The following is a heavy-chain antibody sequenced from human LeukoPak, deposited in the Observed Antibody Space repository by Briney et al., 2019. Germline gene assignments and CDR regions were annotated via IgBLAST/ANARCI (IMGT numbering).Heavy chain of an antibody. D-gene: IGHD2-2*01. CDR1: GFTFSSYS. Sequence: GGSLRLSCAASGFTFSSYSMNWVRQAPGKGLEWVSSISSSSSYIYYADSVKGRFTISRDNAKNSLYLQMNSLRAEDTAVYYCATYSSSNGREFQYWGQGTLVTVS. J-gene: IGHJ1*01. CDR3: ATYSSSNGREFQY. CDR2: ISSSSSYI. V-gene: IGHV3-21*01.